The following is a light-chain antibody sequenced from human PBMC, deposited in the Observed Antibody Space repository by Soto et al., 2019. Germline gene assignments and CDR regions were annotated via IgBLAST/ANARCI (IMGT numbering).Light chain of an antibody. CDR1: QYIIYY. J-gene: IGKJ2*01. CDR3: QQYNSAPNT. V-gene: IGKV1-27*01. CDR2: SAS. Sequence: DIRMTQSPSSLSAFVGDTVTITCRASQYIIYYLAWYQQKPGKIPKLLIHSASTLQIGVQSRFSGTGSGTVFTLTIDNLQPEDVATYYCQQYNSAPNTFGQGSRLEIK.